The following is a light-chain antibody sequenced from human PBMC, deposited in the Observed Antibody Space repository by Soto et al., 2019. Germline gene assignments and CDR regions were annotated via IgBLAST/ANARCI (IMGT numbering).Light chain of an antibody. V-gene: IGKV1-39*01. J-gene: IGKJ2*03. CDR2: AAS. Sequence: IQMTQSPSSLSASVGDRVTITCRASQSISSYLNWYQQIPGKAPKLLIYAASRLLNGVPSRFSGTGSGTEFTLTINSLQPEDFATYYCQESFSNYHGFGQGTKEDIK. CDR3: QESFSNYHG. CDR1: QSISSY.